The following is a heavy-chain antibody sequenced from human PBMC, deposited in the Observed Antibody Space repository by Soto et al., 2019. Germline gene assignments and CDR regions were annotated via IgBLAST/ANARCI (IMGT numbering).Heavy chain of an antibody. Sequence: QVQLVESGGGVVQPGRSLRLSCAASGFTFSSYAMHWVRQAPGKGLEWVAVIWYDGSNKYYGDSVKSRFTISRDNSKNTPYLQMNSRRAEVMAVYYCARYATRRYVDWSHIDYWGQGTLVTVPS. CDR3: ARYATRRYVDWSHIDY. CDR1: GFTFSSYA. D-gene: IGHD3-9*01. J-gene: IGHJ4*02. CDR2: IWYDGSNK. V-gene: IGHV3-33*01.